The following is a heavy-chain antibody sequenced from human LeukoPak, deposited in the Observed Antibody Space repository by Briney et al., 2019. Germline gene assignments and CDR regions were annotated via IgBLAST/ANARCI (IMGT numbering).Heavy chain of an antibody. J-gene: IGHJ4*02. CDR2: INHSGST. Sequence: SETLSLTCTVSGGSISSSSHYWGWIRQPPGKGLEWIGEINHSGSTNYNPSLKSRVTISVDTSKNQFSLKLSSVTAADTAVYYCARAPWSGSYYPYWGQGTLVTVSS. V-gene: IGHV4-39*07. D-gene: IGHD1-26*01. CDR1: GGSISSSSHY. CDR3: ARAPWSGSYYPY.